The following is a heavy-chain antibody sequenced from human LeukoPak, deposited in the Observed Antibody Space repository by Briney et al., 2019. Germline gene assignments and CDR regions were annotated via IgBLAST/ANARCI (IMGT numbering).Heavy chain of an antibody. V-gene: IGHV3-33*06. D-gene: IGHD3-3*01. Sequence: PGGSLRLSCAASGFTFSSYGMHWVRQAPGKGLEWVAVIWYDGSNKYYADSVKGRFTISRDNSKNTLYLQMNSLRAEDTAVYYCAKWAAYDLWSGYYNFDHWGQGTLVTVSS. CDR1: GFTFSSYG. J-gene: IGHJ4*02. CDR2: IWYDGSNK. CDR3: AKWAAYDLWSGYYNFDH.